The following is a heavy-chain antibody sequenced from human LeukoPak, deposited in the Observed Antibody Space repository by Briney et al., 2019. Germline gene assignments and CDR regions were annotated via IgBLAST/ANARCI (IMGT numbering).Heavy chain of an antibody. Sequence: KPSQTLSLTCTVSGGSISGGSYYWGWIRQPAGKGLEWIGRIYTSGSTNYNPSLKSRVTVSVDTSKNQFSLKVTSLTAADTAVYYCARGLTYCTGGTCSCYFDYWGQGTLVTVSS. CDR3: ARGLTYCTGGTCSCYFDY. CDR1: GGSISGGSYY. J-gene: IGHJ4*02. V-gene: IGHV4-61*02. CDR2: IYTSGST. D-gene: IGHD2-15*01.